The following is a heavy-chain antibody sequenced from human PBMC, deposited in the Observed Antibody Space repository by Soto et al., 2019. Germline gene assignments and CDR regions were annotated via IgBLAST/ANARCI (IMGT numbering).Heavy chain of an antibody. CDR1: GDTVSSNSVA. CDR2: TYYRSRWYS. Sequence: PSHTLSLTCVGSGDTVSSNSVALNWVSQSPSRGLEWLGRTYYRSRWYSDYAVSVRSRIDINADTSKNQVSLQLNSVTPEDTAVYYCARSEEDSDYYYYGMDVWGQGTTVTVSS. V-gene: IGHV6-1*01. CDR3: ARSEEDSDYYYYGMDV. J-gene: IGHJ6*02. D-gene: IGHD2-15*01.